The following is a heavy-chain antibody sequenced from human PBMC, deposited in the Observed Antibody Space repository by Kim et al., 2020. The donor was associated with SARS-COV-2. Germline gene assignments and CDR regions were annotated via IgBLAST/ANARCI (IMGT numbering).Heavy chain of an antibody. CDR3: ARDRAFGDYDSSDY. J-gene: IGHJ4*02. V-gene: IGHV3-33*01. D-gene: IGHD3-22*01. Sequence: AESVKGRFTISREKYKKTLYLQMNSLRAEDTAVYYCARDRAFGDYDSSDYWGQGTLVTVSS.